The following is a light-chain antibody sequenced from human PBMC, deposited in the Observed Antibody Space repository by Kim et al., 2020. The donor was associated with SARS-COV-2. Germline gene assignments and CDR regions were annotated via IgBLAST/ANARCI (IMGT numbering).Light chain of an antibody. CDR2: SND. CDR1: RSKIGTTT. J-gene: IGLJ3*02. Sequence: QSVLTQPPSASGTPGQRVTIFCSGDRSKIGTTTVNWYQVLPGTAPKLLIHSNDKRPSGVPERFSGSKSGTSASLAISGLQSGDEGHYYCAAWYDSLNGCVFGGGTKLTVL. V-gene: IGLV1-44*01. CDR3: AAWYDSLNGCV.